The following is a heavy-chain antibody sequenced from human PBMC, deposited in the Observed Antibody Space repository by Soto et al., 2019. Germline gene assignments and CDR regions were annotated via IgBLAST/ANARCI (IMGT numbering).Heavy chain of an antibody. Sequence: LRLSCAASGFTFSSYWMSWVRQAPGKGLEWEANIKQDGSEKYYVDSVKGRFTISRDNAKNSLYLQMNSLRAEDTAVYYCARDLISSGPTSGYWGQGTLVTVSS. J-gene: IGHJ4*02. CDR2: IKQDGSEK. V-gene: IGHV3-7*01. CDR3: ARDLISSGPTSGY. CDR1: GFTFSSYW. D-gene: IGHD6-19*01.